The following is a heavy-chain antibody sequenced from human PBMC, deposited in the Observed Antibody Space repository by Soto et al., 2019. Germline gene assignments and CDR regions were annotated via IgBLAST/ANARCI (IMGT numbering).Heavy chain of an antibody. V-gene: IGHV3-23*01. J-gene: IGHJ6*03. CDR2: ITTSGGNT. CDR3: AGRYCTTGVCYTNYYYYIDV. CDR1: GFTFSTYA. D-gene: IGHD2-8*01. Sequence: EVQLLESGGGLVQPGGSLRLSCAASGFTFSTYAMSWVRQAPGKGLEWVSTITTSGGNTYDADSVQGRFTIARGNSKNTLYLQMNSVRAEDTAVYYCAGRYCTTGVCYTNYYYYIDVWGKGTTVTVSS.